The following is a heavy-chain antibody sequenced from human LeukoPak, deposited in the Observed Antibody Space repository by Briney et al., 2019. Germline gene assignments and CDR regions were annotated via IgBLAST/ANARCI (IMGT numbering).Heavy chain of an antibody. J-gene: IGHJ3*02. CDR1: GFRISTYG. D-gene: IGHD5-12*01. CDR3: AADSDYDYNAFDI. Sequence: GGSLRLSCAAAGFRISTYGMHWVRQAPGKGLEGVAFIRDDGSEKYDADSEKGRFTISRDNVKNTLYLQMNSLRAEDTAVYYCAADSDYDYNAFDIWGQGTMVTVSS. V-gene: IGHV3-30*02. CDR2: IRDDGSEK.